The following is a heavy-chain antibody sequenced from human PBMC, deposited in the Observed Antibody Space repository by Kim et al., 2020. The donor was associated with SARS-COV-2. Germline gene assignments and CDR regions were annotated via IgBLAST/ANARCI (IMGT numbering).Heavy chain of an antibody. J-gene: IGHJ4*02. Sequence: GGSLRLSCAASGFTFNKYAMSWVRQGPGKGLVWVSAISRTGDASDYADSVRGRFTISRDSSKNTLYLQMNSVRAEDSALYYCARVYYVIDYWGQGTQAT. CDR1: GFTFNKYA. CDR2: ISRTGDAS. V-gene: IGHV3-23*01. CDR3: ARVYYVIDY. D-gene: IGHD3-10*01.